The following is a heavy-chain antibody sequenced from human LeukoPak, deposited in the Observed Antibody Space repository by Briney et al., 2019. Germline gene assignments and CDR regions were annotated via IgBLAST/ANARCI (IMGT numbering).Heavy chain of an antibody. CDR3: ARAPYYYDSSGYYGYYFDY. CDR2: ITPIFGTA. D-gene: IGHD3-22*01. J-gene: IGHJ4*02. Sequence: ASVKVSCKASGGTFSSYAISWVRQAPGQGLEWMGGITPIFGTANYAQKFQGRVTITADESTSTAYMELSSLRSEDTAVYYCARAPYYYDSSGYYGYYFDYWGQGTLVTVSS. CDR1: GGTFSSYA. V-gene: IGHV1-69*13.